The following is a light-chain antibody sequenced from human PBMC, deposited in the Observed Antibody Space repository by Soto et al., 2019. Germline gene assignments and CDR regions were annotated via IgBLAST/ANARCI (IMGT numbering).Light chain of an antibody. CDR3: QSYDSSLSAPVV. CDR1: SSNIGAGYD. J-gene: IGLJ2*01. V-gene: IGLV1-40*01. Sequence: QSVLTQPPSVSGASGRRVTISCTGGSSNIGAGYDVHWYQQLPGTAPKLLIYGNSNRPSGVPDRFSGSKSGTSASLAITGLQAEDEAVYYCQSYDSSLSAPVVFGGGTKLTV. CDR2: GNS.